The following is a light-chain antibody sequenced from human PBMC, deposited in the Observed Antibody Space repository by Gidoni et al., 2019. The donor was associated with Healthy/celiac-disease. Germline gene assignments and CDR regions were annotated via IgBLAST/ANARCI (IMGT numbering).Light chain of an antibody. Sequence: DIQMTQSPSSLSAYVGDRVTITCRASQSISSYLNWYQQKPGKAPKLLIYAASSLQSGVPSRFSGRGSGTDFTLTISSLQPEDFATYYCQQSYSTPQVTFGGGTKVEIK. CDR1: QSISSY. CDR3: QQSYSTPQVT. CDR2: AAS. J-gene: IGKJ4*01. V-gene: IGKV1-39*01.